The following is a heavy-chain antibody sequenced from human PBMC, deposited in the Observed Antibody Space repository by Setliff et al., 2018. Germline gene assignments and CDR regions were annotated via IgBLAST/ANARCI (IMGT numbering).Heavy chain of an antibody. Sequence: GGSLRLSCAASGFTFSDYYMSWIRQTPGKGLEWLSYIVSSGSTTYYSDSVKGRFTISRDNAKNSLYLQMNSLRAEDTAVYYCARVGYCSGPTCYPFDSWGQGNLVTVSS. CDR1: GFTFSDYY. V-gene: IGHV3-11*04. D-gene: IGHD2-2*01. J-gene: IGHJ4*02. CDR3: ARVGYCSGPTCYPFDS. CDR2: IVSSGSTT.